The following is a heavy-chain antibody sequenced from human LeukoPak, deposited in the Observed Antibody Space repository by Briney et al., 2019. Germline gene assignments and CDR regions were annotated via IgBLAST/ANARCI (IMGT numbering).Heavy chain of an antibody. J-gene: IGHJ6*02. D-gene: IGHD6-6*01. CDR3: AKDLVYSSSSGEYYYGMDV. CDR2: ISYDGSNK. CDR1: GFTFSSYG. Sequence: GGSLRLSCAASGFTFSSYGMHWVRQAPGKGLEWVAVISYDGSNKYYADSVKGRFTISRDNSKNTLYLQMNSLRAEDTAVYYCAKDLVYSSSSGEYYYGMDVWGQGTTVTVSS. V-gene: IGHV3-30*18.